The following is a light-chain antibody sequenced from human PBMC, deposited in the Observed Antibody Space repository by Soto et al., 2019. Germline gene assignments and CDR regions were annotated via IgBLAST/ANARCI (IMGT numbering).Light chain of an antibody. J-gene: IGKJ2*01. Sequence: DIQMTQSPSSLSASVGDRVTITCRASQSISSYLNWYQQKPGKAPKLLIYAASSLQSGVPSRFSGSGSGKHFPPPISSLHPENFETYPCHQSNSPPSLFGQGTKLEIK. CDR3: HQSNSPPSL. CDR2: AAS. V-gene: IGKV1-39*01. CDR1: QSISSY.